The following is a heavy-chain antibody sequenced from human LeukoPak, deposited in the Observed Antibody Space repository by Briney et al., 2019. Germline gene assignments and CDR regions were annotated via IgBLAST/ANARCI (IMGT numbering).Heavy chain of an antibody. D-gene: IGHD3-3*01. V-gene: IGHV3-30-3*01. CDR3: ASMFWSGYPPGDY. Sequence: GGSLRLSCAASGFTFSSYAMHWVRQAPGKGLEGVAVISYDGSNKYYADSVKGRFTISRDNAKNSLYLQMNSLRAEDTAVYYCASMFWSGYPPGDYWGQGTLVTVSS. CDR2: ISYDGSNK. CDR1: GFTFSSYA. J-gene: IGHJ4*02.